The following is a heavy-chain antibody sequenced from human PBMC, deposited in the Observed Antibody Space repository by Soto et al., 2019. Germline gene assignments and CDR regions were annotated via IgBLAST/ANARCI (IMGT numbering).Heavy chain of an antibody. CDR1: GFTFSSSD. CDR2: ISIDTKRQ. J-gene: IGHJ3*02. V-gene: IGHV3-30*03. Sequence: QVQLVESGGGVVQPGRSLRLSCAASGFTFSSSDIHWVRQTPGKGLEWVAHISIDTKRQYYADPVKGRFTGFRDNSKNTVYLQRSSLRAEDTALYYCARGPASGAFDIWGQGTMVTVSS. D-gene: IGHD1-26*01. CDR3: ARGPASGAFDI.